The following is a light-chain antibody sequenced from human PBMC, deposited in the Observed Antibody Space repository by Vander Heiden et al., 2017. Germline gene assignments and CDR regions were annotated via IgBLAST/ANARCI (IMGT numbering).Light chain of an antibody. CDR3: QQRNSYPLT. V-gene: IGKV1-9*01. J-gene: IGKJ4*01. CDR2: AAA. CDR1: QGISSY. Sequence: DIQLTQSPSFLSASVGDRVTITCRASQGISSYLAWYQQKPGKAPKLLIYAAATLQSGVPSRFSGSGSGTEFTLTISSLQPEDFATYYCQQRNSYPLTVGGGTKVEIK.